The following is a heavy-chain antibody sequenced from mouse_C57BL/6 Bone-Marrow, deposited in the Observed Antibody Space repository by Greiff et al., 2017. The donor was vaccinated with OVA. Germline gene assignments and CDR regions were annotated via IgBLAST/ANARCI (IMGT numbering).Heavy chain of an antibody. CDR2: ISYDGSN. V-gene: IGHV3-6*01. CDR1: GYSITSGYY. CDR3: ASNFDY. J-gene: IGHJ2*01. Sequence: VQLKQSGPGLVKPSQSLSLTCSVTGYSITSGYYWNWIRQFPGNKLEWMGYISYDGSNNYNPSLKNRISITRDTSKNQFFLKLNSVTTEDTATYYCASNFDYWGQGTTRTVSS.